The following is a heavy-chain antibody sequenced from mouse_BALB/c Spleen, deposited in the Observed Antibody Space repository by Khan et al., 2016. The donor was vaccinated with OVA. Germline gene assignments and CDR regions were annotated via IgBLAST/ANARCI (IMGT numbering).Heavy chain of an antibody. V-gene: IGHV1S136*01. CDR2: IYPFNGDT. Sequence: VQLKESGPEMVKPGASVKMSCKASGYTFTSYVMHWVKQKPGQGLEWIGYIYPFNGDTKYNEKFKDKATLTSDKSSSTAYMELSSLTSEDSAVYFGAPVDSYYVSFAYWGQGTLVTVAA. CDR3: APVDSYYVSFAY. J-gene: IGHJ3*01. CDR1: GYTFTSYV. D-gene: IGHD2-3*01.